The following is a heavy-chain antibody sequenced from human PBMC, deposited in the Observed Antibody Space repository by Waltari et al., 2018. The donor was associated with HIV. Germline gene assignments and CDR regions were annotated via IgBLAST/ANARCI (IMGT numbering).Heavy chain of an antibody. J-gene: IGHJ6*03. CDR2: IYSSGSN. CDR1: GGSISSAGYY. D-gene: IGHD3-16*01. Sequence: QVQLQESGPGLVRPSQTLSLTCTVSGGSISSAGYYWSWIRQPPGTGPDCIGNIYSSGSNSHNPPLKSRGTIAVDTSKNQFSLKLTSVTAADTAVYDCARGGVSYHYMDVWGQGTTVTVSS. V-gene: IGHV4-30-4*01. CDR3: ARGGVSYHYMDV.